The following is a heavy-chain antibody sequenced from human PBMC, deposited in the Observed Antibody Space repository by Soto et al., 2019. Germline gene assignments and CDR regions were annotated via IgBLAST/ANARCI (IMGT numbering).Heavy chain of an antibody. V-gene: IGHV1-69*01. D-gene: IGHD2-15*01. Sequence: QVQLVQSGAEVKKPGSSVKVSCKASGGTFSSYAFSWVRQAPGQGLEWMGGILPMFGTTNYAQKFQGRVTITADESTTTAYRELSSLRSEDPAVYFCAREFCSGGTCHGACYYYYGMDVWGQGTTVTVSS. CDR1: GGTFSSYA. CDR3: AREFCSGGTCHGACYYYYGMDV. CDR2: ILPMFGTT. J-gene: IGHJ6*02.